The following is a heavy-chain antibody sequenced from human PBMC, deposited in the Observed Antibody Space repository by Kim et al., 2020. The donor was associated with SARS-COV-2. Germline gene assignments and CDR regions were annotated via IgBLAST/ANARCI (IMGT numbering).Heavy chain of an antibody. V-gene: IGHV3-11*04. CDR2: ISNSGITI. J-gene: IGHJ6*02. Sequence: GGSLRLSCAASGFTFSDYYMTWIRQAPGKGLEWVSYISNSGITIYYTDSVKGRFTISRDNAKNSLYLQMNSLRAEDTAVYYCARDPQPYYDILTGFIRYYGMDVWDQGPTVTSSS. CDR1: GFTFSDYY. D-gene: IGHD3-9*01. CDR3: ARDPQPYYDILTGFIRYYGMDV.